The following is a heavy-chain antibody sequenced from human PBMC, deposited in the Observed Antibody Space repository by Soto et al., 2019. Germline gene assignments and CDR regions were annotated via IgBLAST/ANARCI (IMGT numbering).Heavy chain of an antibody. Sequence: EVQMVESGGGLVQPGGSLRLSCAASGFTFSSYNMNWVRQAPGKGLEWVSYISHSSSTIYYADSVKGRFTISRDNAKNSLHLQMHSLRDEDTAVYYCARDHYGSGSFSKFDYWGQGTLVTVSS. V-gene: IGHV3-48*02. CDR1: GFTFSSYN. D-gene: IGHD3-10*01. CDR3: ARDHYGSGSFSKFDY. J-gene: IGHJ4*02. CDR2: ISHSSSTI.